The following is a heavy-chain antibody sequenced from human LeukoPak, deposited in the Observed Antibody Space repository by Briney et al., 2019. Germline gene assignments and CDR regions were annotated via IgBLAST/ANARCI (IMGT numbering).Heavy chain of an antibody. CDR3: ASSRYDFWSGYVPYYYGMDV. V-gene: IGHV4-34*01. CDR1: GGSFSGYY. Sequence: SETLSLTCAVYGGSFSGYYWSWIRQPPGKGLEWIGEINHSGSTNYNPSLKSRVTISVDTSKNQFSLKLSSVTAADTAVYYCASSRYDFWSGYVPYYYGMDVWGQGTTVTVSS. J-gene: IGHJ6*02. D-gene: IGHD3-3*01. CDR2: INHSGST.